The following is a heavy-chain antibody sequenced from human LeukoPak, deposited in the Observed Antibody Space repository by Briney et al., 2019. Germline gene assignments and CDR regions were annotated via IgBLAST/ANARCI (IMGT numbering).Heavy chain of an antibody. V-gene: IGHV1-18*04. D-gene: IGHD2-8*02. CDR1: GYTFTGYY. Sequence: ASVKVSCKASGYTFTGYYMHWVRQAPGQGLEWMGRISGDNGDTNYAQKFQGRVTMSTDRSTNTAYMELRSLRSDDTAVFYCARDAPAWSRDYWGQGTLVTVSS. J-gene: IGHJ4*02. CDR2: ISGDNGDT. CDR3: ARDAPAWSRDY.